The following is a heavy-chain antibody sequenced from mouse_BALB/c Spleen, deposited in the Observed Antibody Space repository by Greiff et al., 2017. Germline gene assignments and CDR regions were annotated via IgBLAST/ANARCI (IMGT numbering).Heavy chain of an antibody. CDR3: SHYYGSSPWAY. V-gene: IGHV1-15*01. CDR2: IDPETGGT. Sequence: VQLQQSGAELVRPGASVTLSCKASGYTFTDYEMHWVKQTPVHGLEWIGAIDPETGGTAYNQKFKGKATLTADKSSSTAYMELRSLTSEDSAVYYCSHYYGSSPWAYWGQGTLVTVSA. CDR1: GYTFTDYE. D-gene: IGHD1-1*01. J-gene: IGHJ3*01.